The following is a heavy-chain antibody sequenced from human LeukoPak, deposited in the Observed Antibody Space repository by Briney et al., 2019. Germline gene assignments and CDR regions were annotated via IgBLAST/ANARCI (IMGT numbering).Heavy chain of an antibody. V-gene: IGHV3-30*02. Sequence: PGGSLRLSCAASGFTFSSSAMHWVRQGPGKGLEWVAYIAHHGSDKYYADSVKGRFTIFRDNSKRTLSLQINSLRPDDTAVYYCAKDGSWSCTDWGQGTLVTVSS. D-gene: IGHD2-8*02. J-gene: IGHJ4*02. CDR3: AKDGSWSCTD. CDR2: IAHHGSDK. CDR1: GFTFSSSA.